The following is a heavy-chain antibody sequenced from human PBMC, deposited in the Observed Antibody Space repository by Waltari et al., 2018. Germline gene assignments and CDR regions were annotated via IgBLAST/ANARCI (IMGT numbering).Heavy chain of an antibody. V-gene: IGHV3-7*04. Sequence: EVQLVESGGGLVQPGGSLRPSWAASGFTFSNFWMSWARPAPGKGLEWVANINQDGSGEYYVDSVKGRFTISRDNAKNSLYLQMNSLRAEDTAVYYCQRGDYWGQGTLVTVSS. CDR3: QRGDY. J-gene: IGHJ4*02. CDR1: GFTFSNFW. CDR2: INQDGSGE.